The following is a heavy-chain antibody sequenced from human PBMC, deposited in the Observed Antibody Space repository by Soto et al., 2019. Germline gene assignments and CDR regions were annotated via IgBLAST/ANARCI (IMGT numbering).Heavy chain of an antibody. CDR3: ADGYKGDY. CDR2: ISYDGSNK. J-gene: IGHJ4*02. D-gene: IGHD5-12*01. V-gene: IGHV3-30*03. Sequence: PGGSLRLSCAASGFTFSSYGMHWVRQAPGKGLEWVAVISYDGSNKYYADSVKGRFTISRDNSKNTLYLQMNSLRAEDTAVYYCADGYKGDYWGQGTLVTVSS. CDR1: GFTFSSYG.